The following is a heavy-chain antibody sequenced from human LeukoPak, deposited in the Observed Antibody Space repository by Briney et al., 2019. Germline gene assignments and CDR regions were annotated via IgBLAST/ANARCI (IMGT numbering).Heavy chain of an antibody. J-gene: IGHJ3*02. V-gene: IGHV4-59*01. CDR3: ARAERITIFGVVIIKVEAFDI. CDR1: GGSISPYY. Sequence: SETLSLTCTVSGGSISPYYWSWIRQPPGKGLEWMGYIYYSGSTNYNPSLKSRVTISVDTSKNQFSLKLSSVTAADTAVYYCARAERITIFGVVIIKVEAFDIWGQGTMVTVSS. CDR2: IYYSGST. D-gene: IGHD3-3*01.